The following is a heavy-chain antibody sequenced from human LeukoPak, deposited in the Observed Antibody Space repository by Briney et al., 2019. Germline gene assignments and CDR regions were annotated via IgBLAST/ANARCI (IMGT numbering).Heavy chain of an antibody. CDR2: IDWDGDK. D-gene: IGHD4-17*01. J-gene: IGHJ4*02. CDR1: GFSLSTSGMC. V-gene: IGHV2-70*01. CDR3: ARMMYGDFVNYFDS. Sequence: SGPALVKPTQTPTLTCAFSGFSLSTSGMCVSWIRQPPGKALEWIALIDWDGDKYYSTSLKTRLTISKDTSKNQVVLTMTNMDPADTATYYCARMMYGDFVNYFDSWGREPWSPSPQ.